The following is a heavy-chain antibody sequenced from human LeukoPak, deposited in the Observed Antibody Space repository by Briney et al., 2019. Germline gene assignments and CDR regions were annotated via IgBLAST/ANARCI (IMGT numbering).Heavy chain of an antibody. Sequence: ASVKDSCKASVYTFTSYGVSWVRQAPGQGLEWMGWIRTYNGDKNYAQKFQGRVSMTRDTATNTVYMELKSLRSDDTAFYYCARDWDCSSGRRCNDCFDYWGQGVLVTVSS. D-gene: IGHD2-2*01. CDR2: IRTYNGDK. V-gene: IGHV1-18*01. J-gene: IGHJ4*02. CDR1: VYTFTSYG. CDR3: ARDWDCSSGRRCNDCFDY.